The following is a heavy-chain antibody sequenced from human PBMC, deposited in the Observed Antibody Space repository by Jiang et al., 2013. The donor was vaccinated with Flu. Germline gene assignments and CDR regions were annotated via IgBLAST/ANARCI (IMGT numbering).Heavy chain of an antibody. CDR3: ARGGALDV. V-gene: IGHV1-69*04. J-gene: IGHJ3*01. D-gene: IGHD1-26*01. Sequence: LQSGSELKKPGSSVKVSCMASSGSLSSYDINWVRQAPGQGLEWVGKIIPVVDMASYAQKFQGRVTITADRSTSKVYLEVSSLTSGDTAVYYCARGGALDV. CDR2: IIPVVDMA. CDR1: SGSLSSYD.